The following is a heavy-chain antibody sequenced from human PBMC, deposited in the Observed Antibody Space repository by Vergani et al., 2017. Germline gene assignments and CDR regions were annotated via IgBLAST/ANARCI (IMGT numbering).Heavy chain of an antibody. CDR1: GAPISYWC. D-gene: IGHD7-27*01. CDR2: LCPSGST. V-gene: IGHV4-4*07. Sequence: QVQMQESGPGLVKTSETLSLTCSASGAPISYWCWSWLRQPAGKGLEWIGRLCPSGSTNYKPSLKSRVTMSIDTSNNQFSLKLTSVTAADTAVYYCATGAGPLDIWGQGTLVTVSS. CDR3: ATGAGPLDI. J-gene: IGHJ4*02.